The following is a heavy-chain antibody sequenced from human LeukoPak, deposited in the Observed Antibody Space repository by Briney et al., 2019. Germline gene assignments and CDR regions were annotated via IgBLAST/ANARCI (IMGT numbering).Heavy chain of an antibody. CDR1: GGSFSGYY. CDR2: INHSGST. D-gene: IGHD2-15*01. Sequence: PSETLSLTCAVYGGSFSGYYWSWIRQPPGKGLEWIGEINHSGSTNYNPSLKSRVTISVDTSKNQFSLKLSSVTAADTAVYYCARDRIVVVAKEGGFNLFDYWGQGTLVTVSS. V-gene: IGHV4-34*01. CDR3: ARDRIVVVAKEGGFNLFDY. J-gene: IGHJ4*02.